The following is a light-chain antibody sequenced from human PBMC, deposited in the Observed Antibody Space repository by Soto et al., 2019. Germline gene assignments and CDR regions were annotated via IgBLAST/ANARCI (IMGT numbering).Light chain of an antibody. CDR1: KLGDKF. CDR2: EDT. CDR3: QVWDNNIVV. V-gene: IGLV3-1*01. J-gene: IGLJ2*01. Sequence: SYELSQPPSVSVSPGQTASITCSGDKLGDKFASWYQQKSGQSPVLVIFEDTKRPSGIPERFSGSNSGNTASLTISGPQAIDEADYYCQVWDNNIVVFGGGTKLTVL.